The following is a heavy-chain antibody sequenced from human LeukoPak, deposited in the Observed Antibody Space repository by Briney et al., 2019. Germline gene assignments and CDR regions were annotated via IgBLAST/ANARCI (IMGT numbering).Heavy chain of an antibody. Sequence: GGSLRLSCAASGFAFDDYAMHWVRQAPGTGLEWVSLISGDGGSTYYADSVKGRFTISRDNAKNSLYLQMNSLRAEDTAVYYCARQSGYSYGFDYWGQGTLVTVSS. J-gene: IGHJ4*02. D-gene: IGHD5-18*01. CDR2: ISGDGGST. V-gene: IGHV3-43*02. CDR3: ARQSGYSYGFDY. CDR1: GFAFDDYA.